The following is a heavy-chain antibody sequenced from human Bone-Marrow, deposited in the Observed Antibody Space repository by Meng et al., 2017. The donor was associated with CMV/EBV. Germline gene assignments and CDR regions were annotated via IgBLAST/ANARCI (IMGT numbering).Heavy chain of an antibody. CDR1: GGTFSSYA. CDR2: IIPILGIA. V-gene: IGHV1-69*10. Sequence: SVKVSCKASGGTFSSYAISWVRQAPGQGLEWMGGIIPILGIANYAQKFQGRVTITADKSTSTAYMELSSLRSEDRAVYYCAREPAHDAFDIWGQGTMVTVSS. J-gene: IGHJ3*02. CDR3: AREPAHDAFDI. D-gene: IGHD2-2*01.